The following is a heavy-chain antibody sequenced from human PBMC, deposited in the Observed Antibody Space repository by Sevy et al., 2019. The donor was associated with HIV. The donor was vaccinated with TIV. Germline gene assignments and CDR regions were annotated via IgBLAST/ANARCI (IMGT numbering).Heavy chain of an antibody. CDR1: GYTFTSYG. CDR3: ARERSLVRGVNDAFDI. V-gene: IGHV1-18*01. Sequence: ASVKVSCKASGYTFTSYGISWVRQAPGQGLEWMGWISAYNGNTNYAQKLQGRVTMTTDTSTSTAYMELRSLRSDDTDVYYCARERSLVRGVNDAFDIWGQGTMVTVSS. D-gene: IGHD3-10*01. J-gene: IGHJ3*02. CDR2: ISAYNGNT.